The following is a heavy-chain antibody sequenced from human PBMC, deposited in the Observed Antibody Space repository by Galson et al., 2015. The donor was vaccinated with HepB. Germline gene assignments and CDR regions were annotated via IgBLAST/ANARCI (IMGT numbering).Heavy chain of an antibody. Sequence: EPRSLTCAVSGYSISSSNWWGWVRQRPGKGREWIGYIFYSGSTYYNPSLKSRVTMSVDTAKNQLSLQLSSVTAVETAVYYCAKKSTDSRFFDSWGQGTPVTVSS. J-gene: IGHJ4*02. CDR1: GYSISSSNW. V-gene: IGHV4-28*01. D-gene: IGHD2-15*01. CDR3: AKKSTDSRFFDS. CDR2: IFYSGST.